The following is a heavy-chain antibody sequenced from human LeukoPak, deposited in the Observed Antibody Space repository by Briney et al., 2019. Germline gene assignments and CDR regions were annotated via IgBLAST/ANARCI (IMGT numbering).Heavy chain of an antibody. CDR1: GFTFSSYN. CDR3: ASLKATGGYFDY. J-gene: IGHJ4*02. V-gene: IGHV3-7*01. D-gene: IGHD5-12*01. CDR2: IKQDGSEK. Sequence: GGSLRLSCAASGFTFSSYNMNWVRQAPGKGLEWVANIKQDGSEKYYVDSVKGRFTISRDNAKNSLYLQMNSLRAEDTAVYYCASLKATGGYFDYWGQGTLVTVSS.